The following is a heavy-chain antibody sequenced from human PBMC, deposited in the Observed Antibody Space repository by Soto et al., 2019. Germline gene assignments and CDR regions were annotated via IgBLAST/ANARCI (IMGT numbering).Heavy chain of an antibody. J-gene: IGHJ3*02. CDR3: AREVSPDGDQRFDM. D-gene: IGHD2-21*01. Sequence: QVQLVQSGAEVKKAGASVKVSCKASGDTFTGYHMHWVRQAPGQGLEWMGWINPNNGAIMYAQRFLGRVTVARYTSLSTAYMESRRLTSDDKAMYYCAREVSPDGDQRFDMWAQGTMVTVSS. CDR2: INPNNGAI. CDR1: GDTFTGYH. V-gene: IGHV1-2*02.